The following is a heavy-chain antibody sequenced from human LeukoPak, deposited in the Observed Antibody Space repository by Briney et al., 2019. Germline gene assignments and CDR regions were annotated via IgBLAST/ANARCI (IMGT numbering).Heavy chain of an antibody. J-gene: IGHJ4*02. CDR2: INHSGST. V-gene: IGHV4-34*01. CDR1: GGSISSYH. D-gene: IGHD2-2*02. Sequence: SETLSLTCTVSGGSISSYHWSWIRQPPGKGLEWIGEINHSGSTNYNPSLKSRVTISVDTSKNQFSLKLSSVTAADTAVYYCARVTYCSSTSCYRRGFDYWGQGTLVTVSS. CDR3: ARVTYCSSTSCYRRGFDY.